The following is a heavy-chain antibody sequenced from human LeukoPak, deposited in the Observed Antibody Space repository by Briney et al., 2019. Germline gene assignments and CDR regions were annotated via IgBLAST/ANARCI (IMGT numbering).Heavy chain of an antibody. CDR2: ISSSSSSHI. J-gene: IGHJ6*02. CDR3: ARDYRWGSDPDGMDV. CDR1: GFTFSDYS. V-gene: IGHV3-21*01. Sequence: PGGSLRLSCAASGFTFSDYSINWVRQAPGKGLEWVSSISSSSSSHINYVDSVKGRFTISRDNAKKSVYLQMNSLRAEDTAVYYCARDYRWGSDPDGMDVWGQGTTVTVSS. D-gene: IGHD7-27*01.